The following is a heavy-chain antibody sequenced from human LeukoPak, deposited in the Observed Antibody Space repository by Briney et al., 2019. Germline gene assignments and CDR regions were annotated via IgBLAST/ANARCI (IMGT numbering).Heavy chain of an antibody. CDR1: GFTFSKYA. J-gene: IGHJ3*01. Sequence: PGGSLRLSCAASGFTFSKYALVWVRQAPGKGLEWVSASWSGGAHELYADAVKGRFTISRDNSKTTLYLQMNSLRAEDTAVYYCGRDPNGGYVGAFEFWGHGTTVIVSS. CDR3: GRDPNGGYVGAFEF. V-gene: IGHV3-23*01. D-gene: IGHD4-17*01. CDR2: SWSGGAHE.